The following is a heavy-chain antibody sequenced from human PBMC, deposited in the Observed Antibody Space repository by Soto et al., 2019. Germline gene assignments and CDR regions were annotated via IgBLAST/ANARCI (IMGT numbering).Heavy chain of an antibody. J-gene: IGHJ4*02. CDR1: GASITNNNW. D-gene: IGHD2-2*01. V-gene: IGHV4-4*02. CDR2: IYHSGFA. Sequence: SETLSLTCAVSGASITNNNWWSWVRQPPGKGLEWIGEIYHSGFANHNPPLKGRVTISTDKSKNQFSLNLSSVTAADTAVYYCASGSTVYHMVFECWGQGTLVTVSS. CDR3: ASGSTVYHMVFEC.